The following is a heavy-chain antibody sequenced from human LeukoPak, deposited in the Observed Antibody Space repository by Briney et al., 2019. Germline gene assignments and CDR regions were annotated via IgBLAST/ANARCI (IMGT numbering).Heavy chain of an antibody. D-gene: IGHD3-3*01. V-gene: IGHV3-21*01. CDR3: ARFMEPTSIFGVGRYYYYMDV. CDR2: ISSSSSYI. CDR1: GFTFSSYS. J-gene: IGHJ6*03. Sequence: PGGSLRLSCAASGFTFSSYSMNWVRQAPGKGLEWVSSISSSSSYIYYADSVKGRFTISRDNAKNSLYLQMNSLRADDTAVYYCARFMEPTSIFGVGRYYYYMDVWGKGTTVTVSS.